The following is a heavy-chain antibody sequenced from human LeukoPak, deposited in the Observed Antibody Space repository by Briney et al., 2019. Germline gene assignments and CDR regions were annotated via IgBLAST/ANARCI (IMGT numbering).Heavy chain of an antibody. Sequence: SETLSLTCAVYGGSFSGYYWSWIRQPPGKGLEWIGEINHSGSTNYNPSLKSRVTISVDTSKNQFSLKLSSVTAADTAVYYCARRRGYYMPLIDYWGQGTLVTVSS. CDR2: INHSGST. J-gene: IGHJ4*02. D-gene: IGHD3-3*01. CDR1: GGSFSGYY. CDR3: ARRRGYYMPLIDY. V-gene: IGHV4-34*01.